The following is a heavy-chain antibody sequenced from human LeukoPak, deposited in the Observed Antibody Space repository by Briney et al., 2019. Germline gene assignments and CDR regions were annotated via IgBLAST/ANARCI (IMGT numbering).Heavy chain of an antibody. D-gene: IGHD3-16*01. V-gene: IGHV1-18*01. CDR2: ISAYNGNT. CDR1: GYTFTSYG. CDR3: AREDSDLGAFDY. Sequence: ASVKVSCKASGYTFTSYGISWVRQAPGQGLEWMGWISAYNGNTNYAQKLQSRVTMTTDTSTSTAYMELRSLRSDDTAVYYCAREDSDLGAFDYWGQGTLVTVSS. J-gene: IGHJ4*02.